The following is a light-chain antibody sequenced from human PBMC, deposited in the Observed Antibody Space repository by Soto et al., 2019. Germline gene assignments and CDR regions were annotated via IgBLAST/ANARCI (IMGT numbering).Light chain of an antibody. CDR1: SSDVGTYNL. V-gene: IGLV2-23*02. CDR3: GSNVGLNTYG. Sequence: QSVLTQPASVCGSPGQSITISCTGTSSDVGTYNLVSWYQHDAGKVSKLIIYEVFKRPSGVSDRFSGSNSGNTSSLTISGLQAEDEADYQCGSNVGLNTYGFGTGSKGGVL. J-gene: IGLJ1*01. CDR2: EVF.